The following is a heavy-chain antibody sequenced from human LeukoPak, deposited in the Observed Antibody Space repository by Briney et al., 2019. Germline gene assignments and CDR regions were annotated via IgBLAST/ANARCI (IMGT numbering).Heavy chain of an antibody. D-gene: IGHD2-8*02. Sequence: GASVKVPCKASGYTFTNYGLGWVRQAPGQGLEWTGWISAHNGNTNYAQNFQDRVTMTTDTSTTTTYMELRSLRSDDTAMYYCARTPTANIVLVKADFFEVWGQGTLVTVSS. V-gene: IGHV1-18*04. CDR2: ISAHNGNT. J-gene: IGHJ4*02. CDR1: GYTFTNYG. CDR3: ARTPTANIVLVKADFFEV.